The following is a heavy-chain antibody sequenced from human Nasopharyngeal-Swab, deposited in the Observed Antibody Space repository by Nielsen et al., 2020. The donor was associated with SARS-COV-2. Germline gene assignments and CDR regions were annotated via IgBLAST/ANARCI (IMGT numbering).Heavy chain of an antibody. J-gene: IGHJ3*02. D-gene: IGHD5-24*01. CDR2: ISGSGGST. CDR3: AKDRVGARWLPLLGAFDI. CDR1: GFTFSSYA. V-gene: IGHV3-23*01. Sequence: GESLKISCAASGFTFSSYAMSWVRQAPGKGLEWVSAISGSGGSTYYADSVKGRFTISRDNSKNTLYLQMNSLRAEDTAVYYCAKDRVGARWLPLLGAFDIWGQGTMVTVSS.